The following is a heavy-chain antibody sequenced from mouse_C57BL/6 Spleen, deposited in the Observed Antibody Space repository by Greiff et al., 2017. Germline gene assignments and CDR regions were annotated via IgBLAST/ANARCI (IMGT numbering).Heavy chain of an antibody. CDR3: TINWVYAMDY. J-gene: IGHJ4*01. Sequence: QVQLQQSGAELVRPGASVTLSCKASGYTFTDYEMHWVKQTPVHGLEWIGAIDPETGGTAYNQKFKGKAILTADKSSSTAYMELRSLTSEDSAVYYCTINWVYAMDYWGQGTSVTVSS. CDR1: GYTFTDYE. V-gene: IGHV1-15*01. CDR2: IDPETGGT. D-gene: IGHD4-1*02.